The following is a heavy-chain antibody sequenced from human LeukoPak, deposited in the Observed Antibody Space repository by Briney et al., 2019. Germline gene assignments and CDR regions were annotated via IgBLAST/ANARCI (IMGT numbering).Heavy chain of an antibody. CDR1: GYTFTCYY. J-gene: IGHJ1*01. D-gene: IGHD2-21*02. V-gene: IGHV1-46*01. Sequence: ASVTVSCTASGYTFTCYYMHWVRQAPGQGLEWMGIINPSGGSTSYAQKFQGRVTMTRDTSTSTVYMELSSLRSEDTAVYYCYFSGDSNTEIQHWGQGTLVTVSS. CDR3: YFSGDSNTEIQH. CDR2: INPSGGST.